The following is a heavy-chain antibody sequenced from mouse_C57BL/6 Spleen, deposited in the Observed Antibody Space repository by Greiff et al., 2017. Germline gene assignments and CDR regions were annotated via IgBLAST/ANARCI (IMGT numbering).Heavy chain of an antibody. J-gene: IGHJ3*01. D-gene: IGHD1-1*01. Sequence: EVKVVESGGGLVKPGGSLKLSCAASGFTFSSYAMSWVRQTPEKRLEWVATISDGGSYTYYPDNVKGRFTISRDNAKNNLYLQMSHLKSEDTAVYYCARDRYSAYWGQGTLVTVSA. V-gene: IGHV5-4*01. CDR2: ISDGGSYT. CDR1: GFTFSSYA. CDR3: ARDRYSAY.